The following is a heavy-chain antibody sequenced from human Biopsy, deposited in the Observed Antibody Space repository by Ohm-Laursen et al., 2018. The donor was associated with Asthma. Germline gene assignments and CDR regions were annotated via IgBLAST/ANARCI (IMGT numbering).Heavy chain of an antibody. CDR1: GFSFDDCA. J-gene: IGHJ4*01. D-gene: IGHD3-22*01. CDR2: ISWNSGNI. CDR3: AKSADYYDSTDYLDF. V-gene: IGHV3-9*01. Sequence: SLRLSCAASGFSFDDCAMHWVRQAPGKGLEWVSSISWNSGNIDYADSVKGRFTISRDNAKNSLYMQMQSLRPEDTAFYYCAKSADYYDSTDYLDFWGRGTLVTVSS.